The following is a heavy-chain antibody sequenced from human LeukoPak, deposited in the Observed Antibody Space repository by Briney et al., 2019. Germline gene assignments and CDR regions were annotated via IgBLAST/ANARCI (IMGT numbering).Heavy chain of an antibody. D-gene: IGHD3-22*01. CDR1: GFTFSSYE. CDR3: AGDSSGYPADY. J-gene: IGHJ4*02. Sequence: PGESLRLSCAASGFTFSSYEMNWVRQAPGKGLEWVSYISSSGSTIYYADSVKGRFTISRDNAKNTLYLQMNSLRAEDTAVYYCAGDSSGYPADYWGQGTLVTVSS. V-gene: IGHV3-48*03. CDR2: ISSSGSTI.